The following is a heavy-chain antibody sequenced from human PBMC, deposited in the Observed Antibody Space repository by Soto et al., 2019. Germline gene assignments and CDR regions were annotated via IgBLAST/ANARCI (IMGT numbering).Heavy chain of an antibody. V-gene: IGHV3-21*01. Sequence: GGSLRLSCAASGFTFSSYSMNWVRQAPGKGLEWVSSISSSSSYIYYADSVKGRFTISRDNAKNSLYLQMNSLRAEDTAVYYCARDWLTGTPNWFDPWGQGTPVTVSS. J-gene: IGHJ5*02. CDR1: GFTFSSYS. CDR3: ARDWLTGTPNWFDP. D-gene: IGHD1-20*01. CDR2: ISSSSSYI.